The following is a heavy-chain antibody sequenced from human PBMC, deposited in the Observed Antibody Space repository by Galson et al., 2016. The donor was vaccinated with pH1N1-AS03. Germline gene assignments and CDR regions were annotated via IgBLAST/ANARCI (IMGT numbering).Heavy chain of an antibody. CDR2: ISWNSDVV. J-gene: IGHJ4*02. V-gene: IGHV3-9*01. Sequence: SLRLSCAASGFTFEDNAMYWVRQAPGKGLEWVSGISWNSDVVGCAESIKGRVTITRDNAKNSGFLQMNSLRPEDTAVYYCVKGCSYYYGWGSFFLDYWGQGTLVIVSS. D-gene: IGHD3-10*01. CDR1: GFTFEDNA. CDR3: VKGCSYYYGWGSFFLDY.